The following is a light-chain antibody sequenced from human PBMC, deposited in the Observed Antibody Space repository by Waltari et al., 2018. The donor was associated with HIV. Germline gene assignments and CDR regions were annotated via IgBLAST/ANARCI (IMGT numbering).Light chain of an antibody. CDR2: EAS. CDR1: SSDIGGYIY. Sequence: QSALTQPASVSGSPGQSITISCTGTSSDIGGYIYVSWYQQHSAKAPKLMIYEASNRPSGVSDRCSGSKSGNTASLTISGLQAEDEADYYCVSYTSSSTLILGGGTKVTVL. J-gene: IGLJ2*01. CDR3: VSYTSSSTLI. V-gene: IGLV2-14*01.